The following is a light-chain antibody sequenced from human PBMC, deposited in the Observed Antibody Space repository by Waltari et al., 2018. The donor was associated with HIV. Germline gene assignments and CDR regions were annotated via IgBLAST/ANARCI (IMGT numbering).Light chain of an antibody. CDR2: DAS. Sequence: EIVLTQSPATLSLSPGESATLSCRASQSIDNYLAWYQQRPGQAPRLLIYDASKRATGIPARFSGSGSGTDFTLTISSLEPEDFAIYYCQQGSNWSLTFGGGTKVEIK. CDR1: QSIDNY. J-gene: IGKJ4*01. CDR3: QQGSNWSLT. V-gene: IGKV3-11*01.